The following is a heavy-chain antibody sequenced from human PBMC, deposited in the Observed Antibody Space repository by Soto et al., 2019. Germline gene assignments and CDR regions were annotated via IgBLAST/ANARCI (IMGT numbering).Heavy chain of an antibody. J-gene: IGHJ2*01. CDR2: ISGSGGST. D-gene: IGHD6-19*01. Sequence: EVQLLESGGGLVQPGGSLRLSCAASGFTFSSYAMSWVRQAPGKGLEWVSAISGSGGSTYYADSVKGRFTISRDNSKNTLYLQMNSLRAEDTAVYYCAKRVQYKQWLVLGWYFDLWGRDTLVTVSS. CDR1: GFTFSSYA. CDR3: AKRVQYKQWLVLGWYFDL. V-gene: IGHV3-23*01.